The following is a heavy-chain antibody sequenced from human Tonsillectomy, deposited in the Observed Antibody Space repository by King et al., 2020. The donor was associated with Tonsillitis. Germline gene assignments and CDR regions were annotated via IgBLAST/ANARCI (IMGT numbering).Heavy chain of an antibody. CDR3: ARRAVSMITSGEILGHFDY. CDR1: GGSFSGYF. D-gene: IGHD3-16*01. CDR2: SNHRGST. Sequence: QVQLQQWGAGLLKPSETLSLTCGVSGGSFSGYFWSWIRQAPGKGLQWIGESNHRGSTDDNPSFRGRVSMSVDTSKNQFSLKLTSVTAADTAVYYCARRAVSMITSGEILGHFDYWGQGTLVTVSS. J-gene: IGHJ4*02. V-gene: IGHV4-34*01.